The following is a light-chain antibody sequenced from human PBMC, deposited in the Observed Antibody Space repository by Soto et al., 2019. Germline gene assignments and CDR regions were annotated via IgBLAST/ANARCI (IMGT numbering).Light chain of an antibody. CDR3: QSYDSSLSAHVV. J-gene: IGLJ2*01. V-gene: IGLV1-40*01. Sequence: QSVLTKPPSVSGAPGQRVTISCTGSSSNIGAGYDVHWYQQLPGTAPKLLIYGNSNRPSGVPDRFSGSKSGTSASLAITGLQAEDEADYYCQSYDSSLSAHVVFGGGTKLTVL. CDR2: GNS. CDR1: SSNIGAGYD.